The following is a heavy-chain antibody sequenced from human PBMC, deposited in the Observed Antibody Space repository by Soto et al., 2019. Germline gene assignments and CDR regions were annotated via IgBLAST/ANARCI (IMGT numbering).Heavy chain of an antibody. D-gene: IGHD3-10*01. CDR3: ASPNGSGIPTHSFDY. CDR2: IIPIFGTA. J-gene: IGHJ4*02. Sequence: GASVKVSCKASGGTFSRYAISWVRQAPGQGLEWMGGIIPIFGTANYAQKFQGRVTITADESTSTAYMELSSLRSEDTAVYYCASPNGSGIPTHSFDYWGQGTLVTVSS. CDR1: GGTFSRYA. V-gene: IGHV1-69*13.